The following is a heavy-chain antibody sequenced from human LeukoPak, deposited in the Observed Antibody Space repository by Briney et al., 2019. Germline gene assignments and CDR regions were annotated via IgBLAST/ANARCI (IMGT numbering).Heavy chain of an antibody. Sequence: GASVKVSCKASGGTFSSYAISWVRQAPGQGLEWMGGIIPIFGRANYAQKFLGRVTITADESTSTAYLELRSPRSDDTAVYYCAPHGKGSSTSCYDWFDPWGQGTLVTVSS. CDR1: GGTFSSYA. D-gene: IGHD2-2*01. J-gene: IGHJ5*02. CDR3: APHGKGSSTSCYDWFDP. V-gene: IGHV1-69*13. CDR2: IIPIFGRA.